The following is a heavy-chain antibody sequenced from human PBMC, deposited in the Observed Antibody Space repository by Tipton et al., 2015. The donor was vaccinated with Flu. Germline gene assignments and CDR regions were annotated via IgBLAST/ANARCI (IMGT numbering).Heavy chain of an antibody. CDR1: GGSISHYY. CDR2: IYYSGST. J-gene: IGHJ4*02. CDR3: ARGWQWLADAFDY. Sequence: TLSLTCTVSGGSISHYYWSWIRQSPGKGLEWIGYIYYSGSTNYNPTLKSRATISVDASKSRFSLKLSSVTAAGTAVYYCARGWQWLADAFDYRGQGTLVTVSP. D-gene: IGHD6-19*01. V-gene: IGHV4-59*08.